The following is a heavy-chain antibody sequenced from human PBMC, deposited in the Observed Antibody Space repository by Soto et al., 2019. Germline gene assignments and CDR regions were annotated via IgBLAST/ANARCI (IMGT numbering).Heavy chain of an antibody. V-gene: IGHV4-39*01. CDR3: ARHSAGYCSGGSCYLYWCDP. CDR2: IYYSGST. CDR1: GDSISSRSYY. D-gene: IGHD2-15*01. J-gene: IGHJ5*02. Sequence: SETLSLTCSVTGDSISSRSYYWGWIRQPPGKGLEWIGSIYYSGSTYNNPSLRSRVSMSIDTSKDQFSLKLKSVTAADTAVYYCARHSAGYCSGGSCYLYWCDPWGQGTLVTVSS.